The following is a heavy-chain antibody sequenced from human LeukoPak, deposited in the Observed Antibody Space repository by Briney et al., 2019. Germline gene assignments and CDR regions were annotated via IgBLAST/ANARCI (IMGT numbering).Heavy chain of an antibody. CDR3: ASLGVRGILY. J-gene: IGHJ4*02. Sequence: SETLSLTCSVSGDSITYFYWSWIRQAAGKGLEWIGRISSSGSTDYNASLKSRVTMSVDTSKNQLSLKVSSVTAADTAVYYCASLGVRGILYWGQGTLVTVSS. V-gene: IGHV4-4*07. D-gene: IGHD3-10*01. CDR2: ISSSGST. CDR1: GDSITYFY.